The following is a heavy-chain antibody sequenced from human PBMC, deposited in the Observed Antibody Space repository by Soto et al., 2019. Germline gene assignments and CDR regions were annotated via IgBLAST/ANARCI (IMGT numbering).Heavy chain of an antibody. J-gene: IGHJ6*02. CDR1: GYSFTTYG. Sequence: QVQLVQSGAEVKKPGASVKVSSKASGYSFTTYGIAWVRQAPGQGLEWMGWISTYNGDTDYAQNLQGRVIMTTDTSTTTAYMELRSLRSDDTAVYYCAREGSRPYYYYGMDVWGQGTTVSVSS. D-gene: IGHD2-15*01. CDR3: AREGSRPYYYYGMDV. V-gene: IGHV1-18*01. CDR2: ISTYNGDT.